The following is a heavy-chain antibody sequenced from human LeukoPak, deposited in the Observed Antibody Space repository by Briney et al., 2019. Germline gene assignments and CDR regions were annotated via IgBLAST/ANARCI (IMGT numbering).Heavy chain of an antibody. CDR1: GFTLRSYT. CDR2: IGISSNKI. V-gene: IGHV3-21*01. CDR3: ARDQGGYGSGSYY. D-gene: IGHD3-10*01. Sequence: GGSLRLSCAASGFTLRSYTMNWVRQAPGKGLEWVSSIGISSNKIYYADSVKGRFIISRDNAKNSVYLQMNSLRAEDTAVYYCARDQGGYGSGSYYWGQGTLVTVSS. J-gene: IGHJ4*02.